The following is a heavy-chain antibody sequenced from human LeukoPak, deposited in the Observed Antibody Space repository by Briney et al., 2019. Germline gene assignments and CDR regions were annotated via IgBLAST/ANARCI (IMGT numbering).Heavy chain of an antibody. V-gene: IGHV3-73*01. CDR2: IRSKANSYAT. D-gene: IGHD3-10*01. CDR3: TTGIRALFDY. J-gene: IGHJ4*02. Sequence: GGSLKLSCAASGFTFSGSAMHWVRQASGKGLEWVGRIRSKANSYATAYAASVKGRFTISRDDSKNTAYLQMNSLKTEDTAVYYCTTGIRALFDYWGQGTLVTVSS. CDR1: GFTFSGSA.